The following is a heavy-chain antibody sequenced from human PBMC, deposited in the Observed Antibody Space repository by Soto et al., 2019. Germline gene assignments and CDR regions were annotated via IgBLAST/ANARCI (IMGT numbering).Heavy chain of an antibody. D-gene: IGHD2-15*01. Sequence: QVQLVQSGAEVMKPGASVKVSCTASGGTLSSYTFSWVRQAPGQGLEWMARVIPNLGVINYAKKLQGRFTIVVDTSTSTAYIKLNSRRYEDTAVYYCARDNVYCSDTSCTDLNYWGKGTLVTVSS. CDR1: GGTLSSYT. CDR3: ARDNVYCSDTSCTDLNY. V-gene: IGHV1-69*08. CDR2: VIPNLGVI. J-gene: IGHJ4*02.